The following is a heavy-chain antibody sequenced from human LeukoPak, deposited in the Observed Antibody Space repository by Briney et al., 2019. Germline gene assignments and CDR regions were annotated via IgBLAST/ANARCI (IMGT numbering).Heavy chain of an antibody. V-gene: IGHV3-23*01. CDR3: AKAGCGWYYFDY. CDR1: GFTFSSYA. J-gene: IGHJ4*02. D-gene: IGHD6-19*01. Sequence: PGGSLRLSRAASGFTFSSYAMSWVRQAAGKGLEWVSAISGSGGSTYYADSVKGRFTISRDNSKNTLYLQMNSLRAEDTAVYYCAKAGCGWYYFDYWGQGTLVTVSS. CDR2: ISGSGGST.